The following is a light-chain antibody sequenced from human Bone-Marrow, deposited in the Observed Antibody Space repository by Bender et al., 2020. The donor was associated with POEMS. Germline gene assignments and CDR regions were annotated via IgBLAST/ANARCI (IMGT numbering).Light chain of an antibody. J-gene: IGLJ1*01. V-gene: IGLV2-23*01. CDR3: CSYAGSRPLV. CDR2: EDT. CDR1: SSDVGNYNL. Sequence: QSALTQPASVSGSPGQSITISCTGTSSDVGNYNLVSWYQQHPGKAPKLMIYEDTKRPSGVSNRFSGSKSDNTASLTISGLQAEDEADFYCCSYAGSRPLVFGTGTKVTVL.